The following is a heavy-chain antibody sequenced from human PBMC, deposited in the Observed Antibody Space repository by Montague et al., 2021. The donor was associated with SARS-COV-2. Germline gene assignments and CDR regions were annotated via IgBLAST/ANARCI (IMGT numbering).Heavy chain of an antibody. V-gene: IGHV4-39*01. D-gene: IGHD3-10*01. Sequence: SETLSLTCTVSGGSVSSSPYYWGWIRQPPGRGLEWVGSISYSGRTYFSPSLKSRLTISVDSSVNQFSLGLSPVTAADTAVYYCASSYYYGSGTYVYNYYMDVWGKGTTVTVSS. CDR3: ASSYYYGSGTYVYNYYMDV. J-gene: IGHJ6*03. CDR1: GGSVSSSPYY. CDR2: ISYSGRT.